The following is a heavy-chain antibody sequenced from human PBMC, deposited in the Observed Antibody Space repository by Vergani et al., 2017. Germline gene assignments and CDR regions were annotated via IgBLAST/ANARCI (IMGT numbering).Heavy chain of an antibody. CDR1: GFTFSSYW. D-gene: IGHD2-15*01. CDR3: ARGGCRGGSCGYYYYGMAV. J-gene: IGHJ6*02. CDR2: IKQDGSEK. Sequence: EVQLVESGGGLVQPGGSLRLSCAASGFTFSSYWISWVRQAPGKGLEWVANIKQDGSEKYYVASVKGRFTISRDNAKNSLYLQMNSLRAEDTAVYYCARGGCRGGSCGYYYYGMAVWGQGTTVTVSS. V-gene: IGHV3-7*03.